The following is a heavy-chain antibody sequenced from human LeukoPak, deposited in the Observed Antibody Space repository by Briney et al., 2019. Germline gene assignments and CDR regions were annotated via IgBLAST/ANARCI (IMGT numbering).Heavy chain of an antibody. J-gene: IGHJ4*02. D-gene: IGHD2-8*01. CDR2: IKQDGSEK. CDR1: GFTFSSYW. Sequence: GGSLRLSCAASGFTFSSYWMSWVRQAPGKGLEWVANIKQDGSEKYYVDSVKGRFTISRDNAKNSLYLQMNSLRAEDTAVYYCAREQSGSGYAFDYWGQGTLVTVSS. CDR3: AREQSGSGYAFDY. V-gene: IGHV3-7*01.